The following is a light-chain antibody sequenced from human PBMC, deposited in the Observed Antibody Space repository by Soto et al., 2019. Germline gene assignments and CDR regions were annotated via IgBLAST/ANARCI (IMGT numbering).Light chain of an antibody. Sequence: DVVMTQSPLSLPVTLGQPASISCRSSQSLVYSDGNTYLSWFQQRPGQSPRRLICKVSNRDSGVPDRFSGSGSGTDFTLKISRVEAEDVGVYYCMQGTHWPPITFGQGTRLEIQ. CDR2: KVS. CDR3: MQGTHWPPIT. J-gene: IGKJ5*01. V-gene: IGKV2-30*01. CDR1: QSLVYSDGNTY.